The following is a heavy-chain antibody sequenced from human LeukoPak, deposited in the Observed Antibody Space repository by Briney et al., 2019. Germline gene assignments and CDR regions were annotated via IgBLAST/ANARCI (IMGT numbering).Heavy chain of an antibody. CDR2: INPSGGST. D-gene: IGHD5-24*01. Sequence: ASVKVSCKASGYTFTSYYMHWVRQAPGQGLEWMGIINPSGGSTSYAQKFQGRVTMTRDTSTSTVYMELSSLRSEDTAVYYCARALIPQRWLQHFDYWGQGTLVTVSS. CDR3: ARALIPQRWLQHFDY. J-gene: IGHJ4*02. CDR1: GYTFTSYY. V-gene: IGHV1-46*01.